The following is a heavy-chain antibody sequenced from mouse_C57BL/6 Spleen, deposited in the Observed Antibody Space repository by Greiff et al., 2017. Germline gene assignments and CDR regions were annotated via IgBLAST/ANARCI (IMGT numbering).Heavy chain of an antibody. V-gene: IGHV5-16*01. J-gene: IGHJ1*03. CDR2: INYDGSST. D-gene: IGHD1-1*01. Sequence: EVMLVESEGGLVQPGSSMKLSCTASGFTFSDYYMAWVRQVPEKGLEWVANINYDGSSTYYLDSLKSRFIISRDNAKNILYLQMSSLKSEDTATYYCARIGYYGSNWYFDVWGTGTTVTVSA. CDR3: ARIGYYGSNWYFDV. CDR1: GFTFSDYY.